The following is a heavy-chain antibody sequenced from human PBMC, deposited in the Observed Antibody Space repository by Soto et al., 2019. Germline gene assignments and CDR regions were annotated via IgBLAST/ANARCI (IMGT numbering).Heavy chain of an antibody. CDR2: IRSKANSYAT. CDR1: GFTFSGSA. J-gene: IGHJ1*01. D-gene: IGHD4-17*01. CDR3: TRRAFDDDGDYVGFY. Sequence: EVQLVESGGGLVQPGGSLKLSCAASGFTFSGSAMHWVRQASGKGLEWVGRIRSKANSYATTYAASVKGRFTISRDDSKNTAYLQRDSLKAEDTAVYYCTRRAFDDDGDYVGFYWGQGTLVTVSS. V-gene: IGHV3-73*01.